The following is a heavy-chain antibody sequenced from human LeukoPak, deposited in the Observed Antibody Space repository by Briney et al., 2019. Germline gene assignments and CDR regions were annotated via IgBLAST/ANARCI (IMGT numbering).Heavy chain of an antibody. CDR1: GFTFSSYA. Sequence: PGGSLRLSCAASGFTFSSYAMSWVRQAPGKGLEWVSAISGSGGSTYYADSVKGRFTISRDNSKNTLYLQMNSLRAEDTAVYYCARATIATSVIDAFDFWGHGTMVTVSS. CDR2: ISGSGGST. CDR3: ARATIATSVIDAFDF. D-gene: IGHD6-13*01. J-gene: IGHJ3*01. V-gene: IGHV3-23*01.